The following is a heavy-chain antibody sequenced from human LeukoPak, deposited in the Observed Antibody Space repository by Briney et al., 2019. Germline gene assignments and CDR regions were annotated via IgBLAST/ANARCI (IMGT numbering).Heavy chain of an antibody. D-gene: IGHD2-15*01. CDR2: ISGSGGST. CDR1: GFTFSSYA. J-gene: IGHJ5*02. Sequence: GGSLRLSCAASGFTFSSYAMSWVRQAPGKGLEWVSAISGSGGSTYYADSVKGRFTISRDNSKNTLCLQMNTLRAEDRAVYSCAIPPLALYCGGGSGPNNWFDPWGQGTLVTVSS. V-gene: IGHV3-23*01. CDR3: AIPPLALYCGGGSGPNNWFDP.